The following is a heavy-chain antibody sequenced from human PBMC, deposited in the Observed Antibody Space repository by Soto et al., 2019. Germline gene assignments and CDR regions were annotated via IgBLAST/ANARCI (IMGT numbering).Heavy chain of an antibody. CDR1: GFTFSSYE. CDR2: ISSSGSTI. D-gene: IGHD6-19*01. J-gene: IGHJ3*01. V-gene: IGHV3-48*03. CDR3: VREGSGWYSRGSFDF. Sequence: PGGSLRLSCAASGFTFSSYEMNWVRQAPGKGLEWVSYISSSGSTIYYADSVKGRFTISRDNAKNSLYLQMNSLRAEDTAIYYCVREGSGWYSRGSFDFWGRGTMVTVSS.